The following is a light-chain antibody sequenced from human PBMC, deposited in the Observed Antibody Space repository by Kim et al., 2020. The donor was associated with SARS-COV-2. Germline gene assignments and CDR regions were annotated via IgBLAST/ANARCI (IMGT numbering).Light chain of an antibody. CDR2: EVT. Sequence: PGQSITIPGTGTSSDISAYNYDSWYQQHPDTPPNLVICEVTQRPSGVPNRFSGSKSGNTASLIISGLQAEDEADYYCSSYAGGRYVFGTGTKVTVL. J-gene: IGLJ1*01. CDR3: SSYAGGRYV. CDR1: SSDISAYNY. V-gene: IGLV2-8*01.